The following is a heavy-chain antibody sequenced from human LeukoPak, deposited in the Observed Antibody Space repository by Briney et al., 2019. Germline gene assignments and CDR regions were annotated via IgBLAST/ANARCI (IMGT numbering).Heavy chain of an antibody. Sequence: GASVKVSCKASGYTFTNYGISWVRQAPGQGLEWMGWISAYKGDTNYAQRLQGRVTMTTDTSTSTAYMELGSLRSDDTAVYYCARSGAVAGTGSSFDFWGQGTMVTVSS. D-gene: IGHD6-19*01. J-gene: IGHJ3*01. V-gene: IGHV1-18*01. CDR2: ISAYKGDT. CDR1: GYTFTNYG. CDR3: ARSGAVAGTGSSFDF.